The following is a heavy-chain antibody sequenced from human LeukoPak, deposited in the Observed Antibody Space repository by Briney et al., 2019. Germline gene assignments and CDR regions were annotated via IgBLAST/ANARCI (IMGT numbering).Heavy chain of an antibody. CDR2: INPNSGGT. V-gene: IGHV1-2*02. J-gene: IGHJ3*02. D-gene: IGHD3-16*02. CDR1: GYSFIDYY. Sequence: GASVKVSCKTSGYSFIDYYIHWVRQAPGQGLEWMGWINPNSGGTNYAQKFQGRVTMTRDTSISTAYMELSRLRSDDTAVYYCARVSDPPRYVWGSYRTSNAFDIWGQGTMVTVSS. CDR3: ARVSDPPRYVWGSYRTSNAFDI.